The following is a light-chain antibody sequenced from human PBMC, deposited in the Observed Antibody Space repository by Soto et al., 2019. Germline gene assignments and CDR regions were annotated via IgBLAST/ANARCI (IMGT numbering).Light chain of an antibody. CDR2: DAS. CDR3: QQYDSYST. V-gene: IGKV1-5*01. J-gene: IGKJ2*01. CDR1: QSISSW. Sequence: DIQMTQSPSTLSASVGARVTITCRASQSISSWLAWYQQKPGKAPKLLIYDASTLESGVPSRFSGSGSGTEFTLTIISPQPDDFATYYCQQYDSYSTFGQGTKLEIK.